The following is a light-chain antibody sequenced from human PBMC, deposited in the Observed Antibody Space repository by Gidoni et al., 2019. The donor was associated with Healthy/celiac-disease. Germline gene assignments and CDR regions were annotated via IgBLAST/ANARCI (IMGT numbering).Light chain of an antibody. Sequence: SSERTQDPAVSVALGQTVRITCQGDSLRSYYASWYQQKPGQSPVLVIYGKNNRPSGIPDRFSGSSSGNTASLTITGAQAEDEADYYCNSRDSSGNHLNVVFGGGTKLTVL. CDR3: NSRDSSGNHLNVV. CDR1: SLRSYY. J-gene: IGLJ2*01. V-gene: IGLV3-19*01. CDR2: GKN.